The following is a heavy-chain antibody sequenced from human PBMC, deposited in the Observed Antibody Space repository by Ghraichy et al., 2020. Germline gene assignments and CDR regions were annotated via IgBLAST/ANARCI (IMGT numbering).Heavy chain of an antibody. CDR2: IYWDDDK. V-gene: IGHV2-5*02. J-gene: IGHJ4*02. D-gene: IGHD5-24*01. CDR1: GFSLSTSGVG. Sequence: SGPTLVKPTQTLALTCTFSGFSLSTSGVGVGWIRQPPGKALEWLALIYWDDDKRYSPSLKSRLTITKDTSKNQVVLTMTNMDPVDTATYYCAHSTRRDGYNYVRAYYFDYWGQGTLVTVSS. CDR3: AHSTRRDGYNYVRAYYFDY.